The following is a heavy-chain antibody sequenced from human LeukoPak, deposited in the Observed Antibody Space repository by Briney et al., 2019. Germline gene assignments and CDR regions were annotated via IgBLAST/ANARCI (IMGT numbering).Heavy chain of an antibody. Sequence: ASVKVSCKASGYTFTGYYMHWVRQAPGQGLEWMGRINPNSGGTNYAQKFQGRVTMTRDTSISTAYMELSRLRSDDTAVYHCVREGKYGYNFDYWGQGTLVTVSS. CDR3: VREGKYGYNFDY. CDR1: GYTFTGYY. V-gene: IGHV1-2*06. CDR2: INPNSGGT. D-gene: IGHD5-24*01. J-gene: IGHJ4*02.